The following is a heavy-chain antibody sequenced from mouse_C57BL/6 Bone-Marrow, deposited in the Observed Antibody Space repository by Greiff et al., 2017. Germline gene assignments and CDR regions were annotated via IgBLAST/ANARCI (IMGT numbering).Heavy chain of an antibody. Sequence: VQLQQSGPELVKPGASVKISCKASGYAFSSSWMNWVKQRPGKGLEWIGRIYPGDGDTNYNGKFKGKATLTADKSSSTAYMQLSSLTSEDSAVYFCARVLYDGYLYYFDYWGQGTTLTVSS. V-gene: IGHV1-82*01. CDR1: GYAFSSSW. J-gene: IGHJ2*01. CDR3: ARVLYDGYLYYFDY. CDR2: IYPGDGDT. D-gene: IGHD2-3*01.